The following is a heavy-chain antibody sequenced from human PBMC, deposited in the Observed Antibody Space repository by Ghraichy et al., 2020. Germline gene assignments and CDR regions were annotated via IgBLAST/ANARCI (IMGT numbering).Heavy chain of an antibody. CDR1: GGSISPYY. J-gene: IGHJ4*02. D-gene: IGHD3-9*01. Sequence: SETLSLTCTVSGGSISPYYWTWIRQPPGKGLEWIGYIYHSGSTNYNPSLKSRVTISVDTSKKHFSLKLSSVTAADTAVYYCARLAFGIGDYDILTGYYKGSYLAQWGQGTLVTVSS. CDR2: IYHSGST. V-gene: IGHV4-59*08. CDR3: ARLAFGIGDYDILTGYYKGSYLAQ.